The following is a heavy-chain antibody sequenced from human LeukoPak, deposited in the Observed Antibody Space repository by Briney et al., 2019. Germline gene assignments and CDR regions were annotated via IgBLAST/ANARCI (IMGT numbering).Heavy chain of an antibody. CDR2: ISPDSNYK. V-gene: IGHV3-21*01. D-gene: IGHD6-19*01. CDR3: ARDRRSSGWYPPPPDY. Sequence: GESLRLSCAASGFTFSTYSMNWLRLAPGKGLEWVSSISPDSNYKYYVDSVKGRFTISRDNAKSSLYLQMNSLRAEDTAVYYCARDRRSSGWYPPPPDYWGQGTLVTVSS. CDR1: GFTFSTYS. J-gene: IGHJ4*02.